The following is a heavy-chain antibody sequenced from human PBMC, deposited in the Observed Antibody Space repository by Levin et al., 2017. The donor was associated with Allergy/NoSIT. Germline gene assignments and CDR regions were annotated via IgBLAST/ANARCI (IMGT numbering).Heavy chain of an antibody. CDR3: AREADTAMAKGEYGMDV. V-gene: IGHV4-31*03. Sequence: SETLSLTCTVSGGSISSGGYYWSWIRQHPGKGLEWIGYIYYSGSTYYNPSLKSRVTISVDTSKNQFSLKLSSVTAADTAVYYCAREADTAMAKGEYGMDVWGQGTTVTVSS. CDR1: GGSISSGGYY. CDR2: IYYSGST. J-gene: IGHJ6*02. D-gene: IGHD5-18*01.